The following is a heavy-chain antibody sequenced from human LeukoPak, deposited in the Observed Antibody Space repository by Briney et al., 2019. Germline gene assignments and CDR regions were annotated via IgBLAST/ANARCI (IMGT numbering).Heavy chain of an antibody. CDR2: SSSSGTTN. D-gene: IGHD1-1*01. V-gene: IGHV3-48*03. CDR1: GFTFSSYA. Sequence: GRSLRLSCAASGFTFSSYAMHWVRQAPGKGLEWVSYSSSSGTTNHYADSVKGRFTISRDNAKNSLYLQMNYLRAEDTAVYYCARDWKFWGQGTLVTVSS. CDR3: ARDWKF. J-gene: IGHJ4*02.